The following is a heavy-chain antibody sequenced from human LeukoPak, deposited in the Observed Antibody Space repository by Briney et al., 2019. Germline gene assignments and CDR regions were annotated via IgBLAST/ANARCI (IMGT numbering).Heavy chain of an antibody. Sequence: ASVKVSCKASGYTFTGYYMHWVRQAPGQGLEWMGWINPNSGGTDYAQKFQGRVTMTRDTSISTAYMELSRLRSDDTAVYCCARDITHYYGSGSYGYWGQGTLVTVSS. CDR2: INPNSGGT. CDR3: ARDITHYYGSGSYGY. V-gene: IGHV1-2*02. J-gene: IGHJ4*02. CDR1: GYTFTGYY. D-gene: IGHD3-10*01.